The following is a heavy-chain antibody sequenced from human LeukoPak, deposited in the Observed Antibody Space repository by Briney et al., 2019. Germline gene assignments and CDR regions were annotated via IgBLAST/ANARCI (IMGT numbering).Heavy chain of an antibody. J-gene: IGHJ3*02. D-gene: IGHD6-19*01. CDR3: ARDLAVAPYAFDI. CDR2: IYYSGST. CDR1: GGSISSYY. V-gene: IGHV4-59*01. Sequence: SETLSLTCAVSGGSISSYYWSWIRQPPGKGLEWIGYIYYSGSTNYNPSLKSRVTISVDTSKNQFSLKLSSVTAADTAVYYCARDLAVAPYAFDIWGQGTMVTVSS.